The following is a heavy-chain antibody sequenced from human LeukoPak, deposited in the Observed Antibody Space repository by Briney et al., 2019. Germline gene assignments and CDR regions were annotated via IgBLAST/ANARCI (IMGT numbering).Heavy chain of an antibody. CDR1: GFTFSSYA. J-gene: IGHJ4*02. CDR3: ATLGRIFGVVGPFDY. D-gene: IGHD3-3*01. CDR2: ISSNGGST. V-gene: IGHV3-64*01. Sequence: GGSLRLSCAASGFTFSSYAMHWVRQAPGKGLEYVSAISSNGGSTYYVNSVKGRLTISRDNSKNTLYLQMGSLRAEDMAVYYCATLGRIFGVVGPFDYWGQGTLVTVSS.